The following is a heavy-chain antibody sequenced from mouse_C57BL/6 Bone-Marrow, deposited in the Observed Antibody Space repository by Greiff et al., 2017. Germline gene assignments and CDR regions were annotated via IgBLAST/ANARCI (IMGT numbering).Heavy chain of an antibody. D-gene: IGHD2-12*01. J-gene: IGHJ4*01. CDR3: ARPHYRDAMDY. Sequence: VQLQQPGAELVRPGTSVKLSCKASGYTFTSYWMHWVKQRPGQGLEWIGVIDPSDSYTNYNQKFKGKATLTVDTSSSTAYMQLSSLTSEDSAVXDCARPHYRDAMDYWGQGTSVTVSA. CDR1: GYTFTSYW. CDR2: IDPSDSYT. V-gene: IGHV1-59*01.